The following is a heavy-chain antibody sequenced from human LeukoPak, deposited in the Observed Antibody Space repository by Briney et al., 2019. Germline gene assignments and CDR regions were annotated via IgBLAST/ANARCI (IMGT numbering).Heavy chain of an antibody. CDR2: INPKNGGT. CDR3: ARAQVAAAIGYYYYMDV. V-gene: IGHV1-2*02. J-gene: IGHJ6*03. D-gene: IGHD2-2*02. CDR1: GYTFTDYY. Sequence: ASVKVSCKASGYTFTDYYMHWVRQAPGQGLGWMGWINPKNGGTKYAQRFQGRMTMTRDTSINTAYMELSSLRSDDTAVYYCARAQVAAAIGYYYYMDVWGKGTTVTVSS.